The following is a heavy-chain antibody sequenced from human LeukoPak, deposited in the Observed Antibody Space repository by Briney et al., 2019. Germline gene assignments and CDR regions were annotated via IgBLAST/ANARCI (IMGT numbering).Heavy chain of an antibody. CDR3: ARSPRDIAARLNPFDY. CDR1: GGTFSSYA. D-gene: IGHD6-6*01. CDR2: IIPIFGTA. V-gene: IGHV1-69*05. J-gene: IGHJ4*02. Sequence: SVKVSCKASGGTFSSYAISWVRQAPGQGLEWMGGIIPIFGTANYAQKFQGRVTITTDESTSTAYMELSSLKSEDTAVYYCARSPRDIAARLNPFDYWGQGTLVTVSS.